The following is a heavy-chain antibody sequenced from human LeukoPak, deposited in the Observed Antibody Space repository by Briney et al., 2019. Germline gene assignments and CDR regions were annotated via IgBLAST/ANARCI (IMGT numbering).Heavy chain of an antibody. J-gene: IGHJ5*02. D-gene: IGHD3-22*01. Sequence: APVKVSCKASGGTFSSYAISWVRQAPGRGLEWKGRIIPILGIANYAQKFQGRVTITADKSTSTAYMELSSLRSEDTAVYYCARDNYYYDSSGYYPQTNWFDPWGQGTLVTVSS. CDR2: IIPILGIA. V-gene: IGHV1-69*04. CDR3: ARDNYYYDSSGYYPQTNWFDP. CDR1: GGTFSSYA.